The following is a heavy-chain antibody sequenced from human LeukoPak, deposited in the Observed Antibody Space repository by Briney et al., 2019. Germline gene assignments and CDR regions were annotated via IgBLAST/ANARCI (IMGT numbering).Heavy chain of an antibody. J-gene: IGHJ4*02. D-gene: IGHD3-22*01. Sequence: SETLSLTCTVSGGSISSGDYYWSWIRQPPGKGLEWIGYIYYSGSTYYNPSLKSRVTISVDTSKNQFSLKLSSVTAADTAVYYCARFITRYGDYVDYWGQGTLVTVSS. CDR3: ARFITRYGDYVDY. V-gene: IGHV4-30-4*01. CDR1: GGSISSGDYY. CDR2: IYYSGST.